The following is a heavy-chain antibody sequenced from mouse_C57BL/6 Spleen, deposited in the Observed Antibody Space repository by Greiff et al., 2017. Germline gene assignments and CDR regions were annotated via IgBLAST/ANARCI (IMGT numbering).Heavy chain of an antibody. J-gene: IGHJ3*01. CDR1: GYTFTSYW. CDR3: ARGYYGSGAWFAY. D-gene: IGHD1-1*01. Sequence: QVQLQQPGAELVMPGASVKLSCKASGYTFTSYWMHWVKQRPGQGLEWIGEIDPSDSYTNYNQKFKGKSTLTVDKSSSTAYMQLSSLTSEDSAVYYCARGYYGSGAWFAYWGQGTLVTVSA. V-gene: IGHV1-69*01. CDR2: IDPSDSYT.